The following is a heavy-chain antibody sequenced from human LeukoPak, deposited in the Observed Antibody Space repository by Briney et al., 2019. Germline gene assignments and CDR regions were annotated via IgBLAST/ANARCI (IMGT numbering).Heavy chain of an antibody. D-gene: IGHD3-16*01. V-gene: IGHV4-34*01. J-gene: IGHJ4*02. CDR3: ARGIRGAADY. Sequence: SETLSLTCAVYGGSFSGYYWSWIRQPPGKGLEWIGEINHSGSTNYNPSLKSRLAMSLDTSKNQFSLNLNSVTAADTAVYYCARGIRGAADYWGQGTLVTVSS. CDR1: GGSFSGYY. CDR2: INHSGST.